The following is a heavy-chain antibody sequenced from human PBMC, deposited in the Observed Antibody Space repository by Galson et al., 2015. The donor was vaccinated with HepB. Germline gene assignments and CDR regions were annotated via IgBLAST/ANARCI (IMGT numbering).Heavy chain of an antibody. CDR3: AKDLYTSGWYNYFDP. V-gene: IGHV3-30*18. CDR1: GFALSLCG. Sequence: SLRLSCAASGFALSLCGMHWVRQAPGKGLEWVAMISYNGNSQHYADSVKGRFTISRDNSNNTLYLQMNSLRAEDTAVYYCAKDLYTSGWYNYFDPWGQGTLVTVSS. J-gene: IGHJ5*02. D-gene: IGHD6-19*01. CDR2: ISYNGNSQ.